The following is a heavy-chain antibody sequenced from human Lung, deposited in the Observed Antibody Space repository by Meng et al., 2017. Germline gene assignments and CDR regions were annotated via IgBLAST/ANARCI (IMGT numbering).Heavy chain of an antibody. Sequence: QGSGPGLVKPSGTLSLTCAVSGGSITSSTWWSWVRQTPGKGLEWFGEIFHSGSTNYNPPLESRVTISVDKSKNQFSLKVYSVTAADTATYYCARFDISSSGRGDYWGQGILVTVSS. CDR3: ARFDISSSGRGDY. D-gene: IGHD1-26*01. J-gene: IGHJ4*02. CDR1: GGSITSSTW. CDR2: IFHSGST. V-gene: IGHV4-4*02.